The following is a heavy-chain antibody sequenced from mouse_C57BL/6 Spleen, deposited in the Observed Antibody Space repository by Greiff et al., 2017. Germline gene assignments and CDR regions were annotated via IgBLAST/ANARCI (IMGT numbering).Heavy chain of an antibody. CDR2: IDPSDSYT. CDR1: GYTFTSYW. V-gene: IGHV1-69*01. CDR3: ARFALLPTLPFDY. Sequence: QVQLQQPGAELVMPGASVKLSCKASGYTFTSYWMHWVKQRPGQGLEWIGEIDPSDSYTNYNQKFKGKSTLTVDKSSSTAYMQLSSLTSEDSAVXYCARFALLPTLPFDYWGQGTTLTVSS. D-gene: IGHD1-1*01. J-gene: IGHJ2*01.